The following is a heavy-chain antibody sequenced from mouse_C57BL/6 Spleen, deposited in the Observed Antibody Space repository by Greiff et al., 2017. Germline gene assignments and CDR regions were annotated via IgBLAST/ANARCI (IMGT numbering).Heavy chain of an antibody. Sequence: VQLQQPGAELVMPGASVKLSCKASGYTFTSYWMHWVKQRPGQGLEWIGEIDPSDSYTNYNQKFKGKSTLTVDKSSSTAYMQLSSLTSEDSAVYYCERPALDYYGSSPWFAYWGQGTLVTVSA. J-gene: IGHJ3*01. CDR1: GYTFTSYW. CDR3: ERPALDYYGSSPWFAY. CDR2: IDPSDSYT. D-gene: IGHD1-1*01. V-gene: IGHV1-69*01.